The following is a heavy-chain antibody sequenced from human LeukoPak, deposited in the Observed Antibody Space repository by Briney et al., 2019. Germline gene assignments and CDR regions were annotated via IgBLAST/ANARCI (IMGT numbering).Heavy chain of an antibody. CDR2: IYTSGSS. CDR1: GGSISSYY. D-gene: IGHD6-19*01. CDR3: ARDLGLAVAGTGFDY. J-gene: IGHJ4*02. V-gene: IGHV4-4*07. Sequence: SETLSLTCTVSGGSISSYYWSWIRQPAGKGLEWIGRIYTSGSSNSNPSLKSRVTMSADTSKNQFSLKLSSVTAADTAVYYCARDLGLAVAGTGFDYWGQGTLVTVSS.